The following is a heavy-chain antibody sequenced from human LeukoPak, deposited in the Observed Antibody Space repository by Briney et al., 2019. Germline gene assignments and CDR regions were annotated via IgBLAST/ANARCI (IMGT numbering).Heavy chain of an antibody. V-gene: IGHV3-53*01. CDR1: GFTVSSNY. J-gene: IGHJ4*02. Sequence: PWGSLSLSCAASGFTVSSNYLSWVRQAPGKGLEWVSVIYSGGSTYYADSVKGRFTISRDNSKNTLYLQMNSLRAEDTAVYYCARAGPYDSYDYWGQGTLVTVSS. CDR3: ARAGPYDSYDY. D-gene: IGHD3-22*01. CDR2: IYSGGST.